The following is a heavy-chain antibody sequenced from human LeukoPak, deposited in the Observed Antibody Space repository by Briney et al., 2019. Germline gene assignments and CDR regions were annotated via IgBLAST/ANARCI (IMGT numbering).Heavy chain of an antibody. V-gene: IGHV3-74*03. J-gene: IGHJ4*02. Sequence: GGSLRLSCVASGFIFSKTWMHWVRQAPGKGLVWIARINSDGSSATYADSVEGRLTISRDNAKNTLYLEMSSLRVDDTAVYYCAQTPLPPDYCSAPGGQGTLVPVSS. CDR3: AQTPLPPDYCSAP. CDR1: GFIFSKTW. CDR2: INSDGSSA. D-gene: IGHD2/OR15-2a*01.